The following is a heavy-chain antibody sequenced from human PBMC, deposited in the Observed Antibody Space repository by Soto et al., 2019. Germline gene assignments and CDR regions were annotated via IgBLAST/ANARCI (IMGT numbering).Heavy chain of an antibody. CDR3: ARGLVPAAMTSGDY. Sequence: GGSLRLSCAASGFTFSSYGMHWVRQAPGKGLEWVAIISYDGSNTYYADSVKGRFTISRDNSKNTAYLQMSSLRPEDTAVYYCARGLVPAAMTSGDYWGQGTLVTVSS. D-gene: IGHD2-2*01. CDR2: ISYDGSNT. CDR1: GFTFSSYG. J-gene: IGHJ4*02. V-gene: IGHV3-30*03.